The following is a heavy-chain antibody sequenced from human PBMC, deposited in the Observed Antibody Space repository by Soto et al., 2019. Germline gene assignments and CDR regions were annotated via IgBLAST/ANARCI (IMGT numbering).Heavy chain of an antibody. CDR3: ARRRITMVRGVIIAPIPSDAFDI. CDR1: GGSISSGGYY. J-gene: IGHJ3*02. D-gene: IGHD3-10*01. Sequence: TLSLTCAVSGGSISSGGYYWSWIRQHPGKGLEWIGYIYYSGSTYYNPSLKSRVTISVDTSKNQFSLKLSSVTAADTAVYYCARRRITMVRGVIIAPIPSDAFDIWGQGTMVTVSS. V-gene: IGHV4-31*11. CDR2: IYYSGST.